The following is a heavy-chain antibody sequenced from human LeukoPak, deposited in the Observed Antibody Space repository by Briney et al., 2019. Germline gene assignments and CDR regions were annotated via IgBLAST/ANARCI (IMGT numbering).Heavy chain of an antibody. V-gene: IGHV3-53*01. J-gene: IGHJ1*01. Sequence: GGSLRLSCAASGFTFSSNYMSWVRQAPGKGLEWVSVIYSGGSTYYADSVKGRFTISRDNSKNTLYLQMNSLRAEDTAVYYCARAAPYSSSWRGYFQHWGQGTLVTVSP. CDR1: GFTFSSNY. CDR2: IYSGGST. CDR3: ARAAPYSSSWRGYFQH. D-gene: IGHD6-13*01.